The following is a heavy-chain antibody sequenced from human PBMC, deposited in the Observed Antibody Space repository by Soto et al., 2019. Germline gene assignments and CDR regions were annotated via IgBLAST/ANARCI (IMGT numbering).Heavy chain of an antibody. CDR2: ISSSDINI. CDR1: GFNFRSYS. Sequence: EVQLVESGGGLIQPGGSLRLSCLASGFNFRSYSMNWVRQVPGKGLEWISYISSSDINIYYADSVRGRFSISRDIAKNSLYLQMNSLRAEDTAVYYCSIDYGDYVHRNDDWGQGTLVTVSS. V-gene: IGHV3-48*01. J-gene: IGHJ4*02. D-gene: IGHD4-17*01. CDR3: SIDYGDYVHRNDD.